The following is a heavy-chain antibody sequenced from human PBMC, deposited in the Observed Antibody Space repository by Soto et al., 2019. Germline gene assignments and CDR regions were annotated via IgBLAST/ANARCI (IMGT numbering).Heavy chain of an antibody. Sequence: GSLRLSCATSGFTFSSHGMTWVRQAPGKGLERVSSISGSGSPYYADSVKGRFTISRDNSKNTLYLQMNSLRADDTALYYCAQETSSDWRYLEVWGQGTTVTVSS. D-gene: IGHD6-19*01. CDR1: GFTFSSHG. CDR2: ISGSGSP. CDR3: AQETSSDWRYLEV. J-gene: IGHJ6*02. V-gene: IGHV3-23*01.